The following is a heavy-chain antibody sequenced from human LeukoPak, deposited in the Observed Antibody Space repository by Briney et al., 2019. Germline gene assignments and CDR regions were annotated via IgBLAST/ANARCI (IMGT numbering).Heavy chain of an antibody. Sequence: GGSLRLSCAASGFTFDDYAMHWVRQAPGKGLEWVSFISWDGGITYYTDSMKGRFTISRDNSKTSLYLQMNSLRPEDTALYYCAKAAGRDAHNYLNSWGQGTLVTVSS. D-gene: IGHD5-24*01. CDR1: GFTFDDYA. CDR2: ISWDGGIT. J-gene: IGHJ4*02. CDR3: AKAAGRDAHNYLNS. V-gene: IGHV3-43D*04.